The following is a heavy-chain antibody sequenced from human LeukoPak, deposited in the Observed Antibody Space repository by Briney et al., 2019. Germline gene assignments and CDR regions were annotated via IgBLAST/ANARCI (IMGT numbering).Heavy chain of an antibody. J-gene: IGHJ4*02. D-gene: IGHD5-12*01. Sequence: SETLSLTCAVYGGSSSGYYWSWIRQPPGKGLEWIGEINHSGSTNYNPSLKSRVTISVDTSKNQFSLKLSSVTAADTAVYYCARAGPEPAIVATIDYYFDYWGQGTLVTVSS. V-gene: IGHV4-34*01. CDR3: ARAGPEPAIVATIDYYFDY. CDR1: GGSSSGYY. CDR2: INHSGST.